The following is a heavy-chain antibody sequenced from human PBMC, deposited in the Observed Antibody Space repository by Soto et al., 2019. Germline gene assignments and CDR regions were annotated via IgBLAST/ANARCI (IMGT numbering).Heavy chain of an antibody. Sequence: QLQLQESGSGLVKPSQTLSLTCAVSGGSISSGGYSWSWIRQPPGKGLEWIGYIYHSGSTYYNPSLKSRVTISVDRSKNQFSLKLSSVTAADTAVYYCARGFLVGRLRSNGFDPWGQGTLVTVSS. D-gene: IGHD2-8*02. CDR1: GGSISSGGYS. V-gene: IGHV4-30-2*01. CDR2: IYHSGST. CDR3: ARGFLVGRLRSNGFDP. J-gene: IGHJ5*02.